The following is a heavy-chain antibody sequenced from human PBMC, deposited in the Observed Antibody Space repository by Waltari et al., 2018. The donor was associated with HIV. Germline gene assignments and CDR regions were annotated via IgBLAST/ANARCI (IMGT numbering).Heavy chain of an antibody. Sequence: QVEIVQYGAEVEKPGSSVKVSFEAFGGSFRTYCVCWVRQVPGQGLEWLEGVIPIFGSPDYSQKFHGRLTIVADESINTAYMELSSLTSEDTAVYYCATGDGRNFGVVREYYHYGMDVWGQGTTVTVSS. CDR3: ATGDGRNFGVVREYYHYGMDV. V-gene: IGHV1-69*01. D-gene: IGHD3-3*01. J-gene: IGHJ6*02. CDR1: GGSFRTYC. CDR2: VIPIFGSP.